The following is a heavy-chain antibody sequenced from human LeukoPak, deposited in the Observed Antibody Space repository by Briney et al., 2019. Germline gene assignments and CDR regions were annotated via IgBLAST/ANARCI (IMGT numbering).Heavy chain of an antibody. D-gene: IGHD2-21*02. V-gene: IGHV3-66*01. CDR1: GLTVSKF. Sequence: RGSLRLSCVVSGLTVSKFMNWVRQAPGKGLEWVSGIYDDGNTFYADSVKGRFSISRDTSRNTLSLQMSSLRAEDTAVYFCASCGDDCDPRETAWVDFLHWGQGTLVTVSS. CDR3: ASCGDDCDPRETAWVDFLH. J-gene: IGHJ1*01. CDR2: IYDDGNT.